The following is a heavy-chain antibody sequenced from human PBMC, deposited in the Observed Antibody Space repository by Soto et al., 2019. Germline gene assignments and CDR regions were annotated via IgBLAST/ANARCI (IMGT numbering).Heavy chain of an antibody. CDR3: AHHLYGSGGGGFDP. CDR2: IYWDDDK. D-gene: IGHD3-10*01. V-gene: IGHV2-5*02. CDR1: GFSLSTRGVG. J-gene: IGHJ5*02. Sequence: QITLKESGPTLVKPTQTLTLTCTFSGFSLSTRGVGVGWIRQPPGKALEWLALIYWDDDKRYTPSLKSRLTITKDTSKNLVVLTMTNMDPVDTATYYCAHHLYGSGGGGFDPWGQGTLVTVSS.